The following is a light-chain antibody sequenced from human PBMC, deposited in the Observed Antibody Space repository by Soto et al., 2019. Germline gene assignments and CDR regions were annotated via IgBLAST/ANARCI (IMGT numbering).Light chain of an antibody. CDR2: DTS. V-gene: IGKV3-15*01. Sequence: ETVMTQSPATLSVSPGERATLSCRASQSVYSSLAWYQQKPGQAPRLLIYDTSARAAGIPARFSGSGSATEFTLTISSLQSEDFALYYCQHTLKWPPTFGQGTKVDIK. CDR3: QHTLKWPPT. CDR1: QSVYSS. J-gene: IGKJ1*01.